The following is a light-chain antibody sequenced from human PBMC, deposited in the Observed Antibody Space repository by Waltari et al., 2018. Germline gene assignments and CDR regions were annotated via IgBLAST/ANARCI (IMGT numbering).Light chain of an antibody. Sequence: QSVLTQPPSASGTPGQRVTISCSGSSSHIGSNTVTWYQQLPGTAPKPLIYSNNRRPPGVPDRLSGSKSGTSASLAISGLQSEDEADYYCAAWDDSLNGVVFGGGTKLTVL. J-gene: IGLJ2*01. CDR3: AAWDDSLNGVV. V-gene: IGLV1-44*01. CDR2: SNN. CDR1: SSHIGSNT.